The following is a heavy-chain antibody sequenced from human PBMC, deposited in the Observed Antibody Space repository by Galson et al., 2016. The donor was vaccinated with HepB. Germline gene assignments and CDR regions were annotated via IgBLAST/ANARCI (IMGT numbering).Heavy chain of an antibody. CDR2: TSITGNR. CDR1: GYTFTNSY. V-gene: IGHV1-18*04. J-gene: IGHJ4*02. Sequence: SVKVSCKATGYTFTNSYTNYYIHWVRQAPGQEPEWMAWTSITGNRETAPRFQGRLTMPTDTSATTAYMERPSLISDDTAGYYCARDFCTADGGYETCDHGLAYWGQGTLVTVSS. CDR3: ARDFCTADGGYETCDHGLAY. D-gene: IGHD3/OR15-3a*01.